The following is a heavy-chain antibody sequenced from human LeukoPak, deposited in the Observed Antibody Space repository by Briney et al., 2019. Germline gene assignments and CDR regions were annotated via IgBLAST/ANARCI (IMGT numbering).Heavy chain of an antibody. V-gene: IGHV1-18*01. Sequence: ASVNVSCKASVYTFTSYGISWVRQAPGQGLEWMGWISAYNDNTNYAQKLQGRVTMTTDTSTSTAYMELRSLRSDDTAVYYCARGYCSSTSCCAADYWGQGTLVTVSS. CDR3: ARGYCSSTSCCAADY. CDR2: ISAYNDNT. D-gene: IGHD2-2*01. CDR1: VYTFTSYG. J-gene: IGHJ4*02.